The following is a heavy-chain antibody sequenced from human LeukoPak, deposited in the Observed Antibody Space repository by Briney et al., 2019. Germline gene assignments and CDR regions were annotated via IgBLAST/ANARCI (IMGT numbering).Heavy chain of an antibody. V-gene: IGHV4-34*01. CDR2: IDHSGST. CDR3: ARCRGSDNPRQYYYYYMDV. CDR1: GGSFSDYY. Sequence: SETLSLTCAVYGGSFSDYYWTWIRQSPEKGLEWIGEIDHSGSTNSNPSLKSRVTMSVDTSKNQFSLRLSSLTAADSAVYYCARCRGSDNPRQYYYYYMDVWGKGTTVTVS. D-gene: IGHD2-15*01. J-gene: IGHJ6*03.